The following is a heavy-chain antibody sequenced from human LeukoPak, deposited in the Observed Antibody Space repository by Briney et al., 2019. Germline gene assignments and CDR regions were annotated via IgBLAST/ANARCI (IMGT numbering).Heavy chain of an antibody. CDR3: AKAGVVGATPTFDY. J-gene: IGHJ4*02. V-gene: IGHV3-30*02. CDR1: GFTFSSYG. CDR2: IQSDGSDK. D-gene: IGHD2-15*01. Sequence: GGSLRLSCAASGFTFSSYGMHWVRQAPGKGLEWVTFIQSDGSDKYFADPVKGRFTISRDNSKNTLYLQMNSLITEDTAVYYCAKAGVVGATPTFDYWGQGTLVTVSS.